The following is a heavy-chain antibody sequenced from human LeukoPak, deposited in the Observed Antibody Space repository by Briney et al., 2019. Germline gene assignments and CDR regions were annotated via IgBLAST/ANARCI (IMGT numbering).Heavy chain of an antibody. CDR2: IYSSGST. V-gene: IGHV3-66*01. Sequence: PGGSLRLSCAASGFTVSSNYMSWVRQAPGKGLEWVSVIYSSGSTYYADSVKGRFTISRDNSKNTLYHQMNSLRAEDTAVYYCARYYYDSSGYVPDYFDFWGQGTLVTVSS. CDR1: GFTVSSNY. CDR3: ARYYYDSSGYVPDYFDF. J-gene: IGHJ4*02. D-gene: IGHD3-22*01.